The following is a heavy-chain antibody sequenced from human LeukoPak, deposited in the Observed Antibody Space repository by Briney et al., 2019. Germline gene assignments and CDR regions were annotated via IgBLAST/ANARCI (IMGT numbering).Heavy chain of an antibody. CDR3: TFSSYGDHVGVDAFDI. J-gene: IGHJ3*02. D-gene: IGHD4-17*01. Sequence: GGSLRLSCAASGFTFSSYGMHWVRQAPGKGLEWVAVIWYDGSNKYYADSVKGRFTISRDNSKNTLYLQMNSLSAEDTAMYYCTFSSYGDHVGVDAFDIWGQGTMVTVSS. V-gene: IGHV3-33*01. CDR2: IWYDGSNK. CDR1: GFTFSSYG.